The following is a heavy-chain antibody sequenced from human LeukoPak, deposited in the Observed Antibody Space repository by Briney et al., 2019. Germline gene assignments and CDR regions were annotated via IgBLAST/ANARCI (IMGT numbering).Heavy chain of an antibody. CDR1: GFTFSSYG. Sequence: PGGSLRLSCAASGFTFSSYGMHWVRQAPGKGLEWVAFIRYDGSNKYYADSVKGRFTISRDNSKNTLYLQMNSLRAEDTAAYYCARAQSYDFWSGYYIAYWGQGTLVTVSS. CDR3: ARAQSYDFWSGYYIAY. V-gene: IGHV3-30*02. D-gene: IGHD3-3*01. CDR2: IRYDGSNK. J-gene: IGHJ4*02.